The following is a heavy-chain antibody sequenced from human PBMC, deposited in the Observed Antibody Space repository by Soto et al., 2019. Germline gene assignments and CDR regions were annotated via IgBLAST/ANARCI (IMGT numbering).Heavy chain of an antibody. J-gene: IGHJ3*02. CDR1: GYTFTSYG. V-gene: IGHV1-18*01. D-gene: IGHD3-16*01. CDR2: ISAYNGNT. Sequence: QVQLVQSGAEVKKPGASVKVSCKASGYTFTSYGISWVRQAPGQGLEWMGWISAYNGNTNYAQKLQGRVTMTTDTATSTAYMELRSLRSDDTAVYYCARDHPSAMITFGGAFDAFDIWGQGTMVTVSS. CDR3: ARDHPSAMITFGGAFDAFDI.